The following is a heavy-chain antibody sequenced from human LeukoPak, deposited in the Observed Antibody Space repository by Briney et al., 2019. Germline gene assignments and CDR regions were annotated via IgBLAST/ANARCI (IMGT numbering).Heavy chain of an antibody. J-gene: IGHJ4*02. CDR3: ARGHYDSSGYYLFDY. V-gene: IGHV1-69*13. CDR2: IIPIFGTA. CDR1: GGTFSSYA. Sequence: SVKVSCKASGGTFSSYAISWVRQAPGQGLEWMGGIIPIFGTANYAQKFQGRVTITADESTSTAYMELSSLRSEDTAVYYCARGHYDSSGYYLFDYWGQGTLVTVSS. D-gene: IGHD3-22*01.